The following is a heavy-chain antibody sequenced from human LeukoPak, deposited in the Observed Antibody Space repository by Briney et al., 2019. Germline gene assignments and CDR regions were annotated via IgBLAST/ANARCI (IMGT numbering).Heavy chain of an antibody. CDR1: GFTFRSYS. D-gene: IGHD3-22*01. CDR2: INGSGGST. CDR3: AKDYYYDSSGYKAPGDY. Sequence: GSLRLSCAASGFTFRSYSMNWVRQAPGKGLGWVSAINGSGGSTYYADSVKGRFTISRDNSKNTLYLQMNSLRAEDTAVYYYAKDYYYDSSGYKAPGDYWGQGTLVTVSS. V-gene: IGHV3-23*01. J-gene: IGHJ4*02.